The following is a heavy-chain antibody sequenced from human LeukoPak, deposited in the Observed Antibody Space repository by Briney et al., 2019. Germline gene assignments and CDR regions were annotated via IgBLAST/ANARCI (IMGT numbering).Heavy chain of an antibody. V-gene: IGHV4-61*08. J-gene: IGHJ4*02. D-gene: IGHD5-24*01. CDR1: GGSISSGDYY. CDR2: IYYSGST. Sequence: SETLSLTCTVSGGSISSGDYYWSWIRQPLGKGLEWIGYIYYSGSTYYNPSLKSRVTISVDTSKNQFSLKLSSVTAADTAVYYCARDHWVMGDGYNRADYWGQGTLVTVSS. CDR3: ARDHWVMGDGYNRADY.